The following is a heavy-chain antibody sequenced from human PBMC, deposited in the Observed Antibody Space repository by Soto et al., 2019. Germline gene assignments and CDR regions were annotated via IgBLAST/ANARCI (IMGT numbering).Heavy chain of an antibody. CDR3: AYLPCSGGSCYWFSFSGMDV. CDR2: IYWDDDK. V-gene: IGHV2-5*02. D-gene: IGHD2-15*01. J-gene: IGHJ6*02. CDR1: GFSLSTSGVG. Sequence: QITLKESGPTLVKPTQTLTLTCTFSGFSLSTSGVGVAWIRQPPGTALEWLALIYWDDDKRYRPSLESRLTITKDTSKNQVVRTMTNMDSVDTATYYCAYLPCSGGSCYWFSFSGMDVWGQGTTVTVSS.